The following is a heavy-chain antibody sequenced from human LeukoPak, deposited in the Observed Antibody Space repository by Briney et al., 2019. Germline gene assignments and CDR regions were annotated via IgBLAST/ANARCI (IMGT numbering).Heavy chain of an antibody. Sequence: GESLKISCKGSGYSFTSYWIGWVRQMPGKGLEWMGIIYPGDSDTRYSSSFQGQVTISADKSISTAYLQWSSLKASDTAMYYCARQGPGYSYGYYNWFDPWGQGTLVTVSS. J-gene: IGHJ5*02. V-gene: IGHV5-51*01. CDR1: GYSFTSYW. CDR3: ARQGPGYSYGYYNWFDP. D-gene: IGHD5-18*01. CDR2: IYPGDSDT.